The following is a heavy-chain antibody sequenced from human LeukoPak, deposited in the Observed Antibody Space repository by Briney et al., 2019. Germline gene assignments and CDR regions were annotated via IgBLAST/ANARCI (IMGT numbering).Heavy chain of an antibody. D-gene: IGHD1-1*01. J-gene: IGHJ3*02. Sequence: GGTLRLSCKASGFIFGDYYMNWIRQAPGKGLECHSYISSGTINHSIYADSVKGRFTISRDNARNSLYLQMNSLRGEDTAVYYCARTQLDLDGFDIWGQGTTVTVSS. CDR1: GFIFGDYY. CDR2: ISSGTIN. CDR3: ARTQLDLDGFDI. V-gene: IGHV3-11*06.